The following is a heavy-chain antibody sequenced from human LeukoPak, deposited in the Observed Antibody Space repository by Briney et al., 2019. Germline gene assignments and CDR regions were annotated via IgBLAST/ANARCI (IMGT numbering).Heavy chain of an antibody. V-gene: IGHV3-23*01. Sequence: GGSLRLSCAASGFTFSSYAMSWVRQAPGKGLEWVSAISGSGGSTYYADSVKGRFTISRDNHKNTLYLQMNSLRAEDTAVYYCAKDHSTYDCWSGYYGYWGQGTLVTVSS. CDR3: AKDHSTYDCWSGYYGY. CDR2: ISGSGGST. D-gene: IGHD3-3*01. CDR1: GFTFSSYA. J-gene: IGHJ4*02.